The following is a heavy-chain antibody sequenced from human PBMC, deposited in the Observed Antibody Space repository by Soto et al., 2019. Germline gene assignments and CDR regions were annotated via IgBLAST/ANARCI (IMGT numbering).Heavy chain of an antibody. J-gene: IGHJ4*02. V-gene: IGHV3-30*18. CDR3: AKPGYSSRWYIFEPVDCYDY. D-gene: IGHD6-13*01. Sequence: GGTLRLSCAASGFTFSSYGMHWVRQAPGKGLEWVAVISYDGSNKYYADSVKGRFTISGDNSKNTLYLQMNSLRAEDTAVYYCAKPGYSSRWYIFEPVDCYDYWSQGPFVTASP. CDR2: ISYDGSNK. CDR1: GFTFSSYG.